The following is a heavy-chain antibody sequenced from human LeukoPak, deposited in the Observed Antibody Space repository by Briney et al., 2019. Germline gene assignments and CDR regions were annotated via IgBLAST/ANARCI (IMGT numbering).Heavy chain of an antibody. CDR3: ARDPVYDFWGPYYLDY. CDR2: ISSSSSYI. CDR1: GFTFSSYS. Sequence: PGGSLRLSCAASGFTFSSYSMNWVRQAPGKGLEWVSSISSSSSYIYYADSVKGRFTISRDNAKNSLYLQMNSLRAEDTAVYYCARDPVYDFWGPYYLDYWGQGTLVTVSS. D-gene: IGHD3-3*01. J-gene: IGHJ4*02. V-gene: IGHV3-21*01.